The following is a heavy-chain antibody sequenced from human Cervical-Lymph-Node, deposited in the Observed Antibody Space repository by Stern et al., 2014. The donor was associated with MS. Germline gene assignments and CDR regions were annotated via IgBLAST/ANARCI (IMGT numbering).Heavy chain of an antibody. J-gene: IGHJ4*02. Sequence: GQLGETGGGVVKPGRSLSLSCGTSGFTRTSYNKHWVRQATGKGLEWVSLINYDGSNKLYTDSEKGRSSITSDTSRKILYLQMNSLRVEDTAMYFCARDNYGDYYSHFDYWGQGPLVPVSS. V-gene: IGHV3-33*01. D-gene: IGHD4-17*01. CDR1: GFTRTSYN. CDR3: ARDNYGDYYSHFDY. CDR2: INYDGSNK.